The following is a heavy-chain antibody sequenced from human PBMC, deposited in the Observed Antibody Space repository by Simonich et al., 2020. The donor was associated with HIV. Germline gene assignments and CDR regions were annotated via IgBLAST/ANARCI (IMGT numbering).Heavy chain of an antibody. CDR2: IKPNSGNT. CDR1: GYTFTGNY. J-gene: IGHJ1*01. V-gene: IGHV1-2*02. Sequence: QVQLVQSGAEVKKPGASVKVSCKASGYTFTGNYMHWVRQAPGQGLEWMGWIKPNSGNTKSAQHFQGRVTMTRDTSISTAYMELSRLTSDDTAIFYCARAGVRQWLVQYLQHWGQGTLVSVSS. D-gene: IGHD6-19*01. CDR3: ARAGVRQWLVQYLQH.